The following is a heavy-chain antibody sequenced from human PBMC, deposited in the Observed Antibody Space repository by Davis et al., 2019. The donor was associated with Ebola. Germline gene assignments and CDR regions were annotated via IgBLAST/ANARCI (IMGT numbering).Heavy chain of an antibody. CDR2: INPNSDGT. Sequence: ASVKVSCKASGYTFTGYYMHWVRQAPGQGLEWMGWINPNSDGTNYAQKFQGWVTMTRDTSISTAYMELSRLRSEDTAVYYCARKRDLEYSSSEFDYWGQGTLVTVSS. J-gene: IGHJ4*02. V-gene: IGHV1-2*04. CDR1: GYTFTGYY. D-gene: IGHD6-6*01. CDR3: ARKRDLEYSSSEFDY.